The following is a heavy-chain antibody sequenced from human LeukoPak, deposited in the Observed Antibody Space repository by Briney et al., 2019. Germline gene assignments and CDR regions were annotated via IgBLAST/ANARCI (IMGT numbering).Heavy chain of an antibody. J-gene: IGHJ4*02. Sequence: SETLSLTCTVSGGSISIFYWSWIRQPPGKQLEWIGYISYGGATSYNPSLKRRVTISVNSPKNYFSLRLTSLTAADTALYYCARHGGTIDYFDYWGPGSLVTVSS. D-gene: IGHD1-26*01. CDR3: ARHGGTIDYFDY. CDR2: ISYGGAT. V-gene: IGHV4-59*08. CDR1: GGSISIFY.